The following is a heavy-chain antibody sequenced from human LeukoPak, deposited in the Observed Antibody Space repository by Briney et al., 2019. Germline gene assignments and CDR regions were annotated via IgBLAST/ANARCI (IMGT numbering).Heavy chain of an antibody. CDR3: TIQLLWFGELLDGDY. D-gene: IGHD3-10*01. V-gene: IGHV3-15*01. CDR1: GFTFSNAW. J-gene: IGHJ4*02. Sequence: GGSLRLSCAASGFTFSNAWMSWVRQAPGKGLEWVGRIKSKTDGGTTDYAAPVKGRFTISRDDSKSTLYLQMNSLKTEDTAVYYCTIQLLWFGELLDGDYWGQGTLVTVSS. CDR2: IKSKTDGGTT.